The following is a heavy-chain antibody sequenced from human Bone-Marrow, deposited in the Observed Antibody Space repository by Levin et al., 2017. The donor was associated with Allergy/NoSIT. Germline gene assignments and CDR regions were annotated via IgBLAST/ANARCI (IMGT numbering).Heavy chain of an antibody. CDR1: GFTFNDHA. Sequence: GGSLRLSCAASGFTFNDHAMHWVRQVPGKGLEWASGISWAGGSTGYADAVKGRFTISRDNAKNSLYLEMNSLRPEDTAFYYCARDGHYDNSGYGNYFDFWGQGTLVTVSS. J-gene: IGHJ4*02. CDR3: ARDGHYDNSGYGNYFDF. CDR2: ISWAGGST. D-gene: IGHD3-22*01. V-gene: IGHV3-9*01.